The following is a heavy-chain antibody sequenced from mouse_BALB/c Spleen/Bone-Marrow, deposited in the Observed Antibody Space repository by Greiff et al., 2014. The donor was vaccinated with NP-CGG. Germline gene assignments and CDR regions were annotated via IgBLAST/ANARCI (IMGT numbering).Heavy chain of an antibody. Sequence: EVQRVESGGGLVKPGESLKLSCAASGFTFSDFYMFWFRQTPEKRLEWVATISDGGTYTYYPDSVKGRFTISRDNAKNNLYLQMSSLKSEDTAIYYCARSGERYGAMDYWGQGTSVTVSS. V-gene: IGHV5-4*02. CDR2: ISDGGTYT. J-gene: IGHJ4*01. D-gene: IGHD1-1*02. CDR3: ARSGERYGAMDY. CDR1: GFTFSDFY.